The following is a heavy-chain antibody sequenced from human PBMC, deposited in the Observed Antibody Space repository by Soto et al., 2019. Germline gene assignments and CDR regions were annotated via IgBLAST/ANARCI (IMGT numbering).Heavy chain of an antibody. Sequence: EVQLVESGGGLVHPGGSLRLSCAGSGFTFSDYRVHWVRQAPGKGLVWVSVTNGDGSSTNYADSVTGRFTISRDNAKNTVNLQMNGLRAEDTAVYYCTTLGGPQLGARDYWGQGTLVTVSS. CDR2: TNGDGSST. CDR3: TTLGGPQLGARDY. CDR1: GFTFSDYR. J-gene: IGHJ4*02. D-gene: IGHD7-27*01. V-gene: IGHV3-74*01.